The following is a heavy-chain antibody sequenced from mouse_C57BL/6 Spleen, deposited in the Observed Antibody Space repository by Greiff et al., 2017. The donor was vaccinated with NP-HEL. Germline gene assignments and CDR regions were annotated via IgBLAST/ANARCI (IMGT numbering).Heavy chain of an antibody. CDR2: LYPGNSDT. CDR1: GYTFTSYW. CDR3: TREALYGSGLYYFDY. V-gene: IGHV1-5*01. J-gene: IGHJ2*01. D-gene: IGHD1-1*01. Sequence: EVQLQQSGTVLARPGASVKMSCKTSGYTFTSYWMHWVKQRPGQGLEWIGYLYPGNSDTSYNQKFKGKAKLTAVTSASTAYMELSSLTNEDSAVYYCTREALYGSGLYYFDYWGQGTTLTVSS.